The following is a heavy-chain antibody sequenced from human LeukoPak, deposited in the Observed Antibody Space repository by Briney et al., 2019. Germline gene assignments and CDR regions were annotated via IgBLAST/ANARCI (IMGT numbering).Heavy chain of an antibody. CDR3: ARAHLSSSSTDYMDV. V-gene: IGHV3-23*01. J-gene: IGHJ6*03. Sequence: GGSLRLSCSASGFTFSSYAMSWVRQAPGKGLECISGFSGIGGSTYYADSVKGRFTISRDHSKNTLYLQMNSLRAQHTAVYYCARAHLSSSSTDYMDVWGKGTTVTVSS. CDR1: GFTFSSYA. CDR2: FSGIGGST. D-gene: IGHD6-6*01.